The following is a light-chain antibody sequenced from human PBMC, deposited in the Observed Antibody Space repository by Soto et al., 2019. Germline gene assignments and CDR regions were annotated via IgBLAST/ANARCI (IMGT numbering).Light chain of an antibody. CDR1: ESISTW. V-gene: IGKV1-5*03. CDR2: RAS. CDR3: QQYNSDSAWT. J-gene: IGKJ1*01. Sequence: DIQMTQSPSTLSASVGDRVTITCWASESISTWLAWYQQKPGKAPKLLIYRASSLESGVSSRFSGSGSGTEFTLTISSLQPDDFATYYCQQYNSDSAWTFGQGTKVEIK.